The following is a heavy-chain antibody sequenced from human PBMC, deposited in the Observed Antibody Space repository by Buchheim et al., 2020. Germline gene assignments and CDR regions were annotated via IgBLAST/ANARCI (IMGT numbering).Heavy chain of an antibody. V-gene: IGHV7-4-1*02. Sequence: QVQLVQSGSELKKPGASVKVSCKASGYTFTSYAMNWVRQAPGQGLEWMGWINTNTGNPTYAHGFTGRFVFSLDTSVSTAYMQISSLKAEDTAVYYCARWEFYGDYLGPRVGGDYFDYWGQGTL. D-gene: IGHD4-17*01. CDR3: ARWEFYGDYLGPRVGGDYFDY. CDR2: INTNTGNP. CDR1: GYTFTSYA. J-gene: IGHJ4*02.